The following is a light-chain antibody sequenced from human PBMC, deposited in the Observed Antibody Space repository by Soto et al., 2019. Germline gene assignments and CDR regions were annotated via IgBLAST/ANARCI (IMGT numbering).Light chain of an antibody. V-gene: IGLV4-69*01. CDR1: SGYSTYA. J-gene: IGLJ3*02. CDR2: INYDGTH. CDR3: QSLGTGIQA. Sequence: QSVLTQSPSASASLGASVKLTCTLSSGYSTYAIAWHQQQSEKGPRFLMKINYDGTHSKGDGFFDRFSGSSSGAERHLTISSLQSEDEADYYCQSLGTGIQAFGGGTKVTVL.